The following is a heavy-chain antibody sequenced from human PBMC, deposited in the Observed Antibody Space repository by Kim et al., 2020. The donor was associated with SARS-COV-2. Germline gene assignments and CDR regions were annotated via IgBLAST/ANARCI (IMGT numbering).Heavy chain of an antibody. CDR3: ARGRSLDY. D-gene: IGHD1-26*01. J-gene: IGHJ4*02. CDR2: GKGDT. V-gene: IGHV1-3*01. Sequence: GKGDTKYSQKFKGRVTLASDTSASAAYMELSSLGSEETADYYCARGRSLDYWGQGTLVTVSS.